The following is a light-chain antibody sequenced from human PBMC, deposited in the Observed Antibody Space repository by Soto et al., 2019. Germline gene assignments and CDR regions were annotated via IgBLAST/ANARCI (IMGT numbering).Light chain of an antibody. V-gene: IGLV2-8*01. CDR2: EVS. CDR3: SSYAGGNNLV. CDR1: SSDIGGYNY. Sequence: QSALTQPPSTSGSPGQSVTNSCTGTSSDIGGYNYVSWYQHHPGKAPRLMIYEVSKRPSGVPDRFSGSKSGSTASLTVSGLQAEDEAEYYCSSYAGGNNLVFGGGTKVTVL. J-gene: IGLJ3*02.